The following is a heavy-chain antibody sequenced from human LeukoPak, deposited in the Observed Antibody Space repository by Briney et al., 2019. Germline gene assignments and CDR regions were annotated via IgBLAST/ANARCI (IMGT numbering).Heavy chain of an antibody. J-gene: IGHJ6*02. Sequence: GGSLRLSCAASGFTVSSNYMSWVRQAPGKGLEWVSVIYSGGSTYYADSVKGRFTISRHNSKNTLYLQMNSLRAEDTAVYYCARGEMATITGYYGMDVWGQGTTVTVSS. CDR3: ARGEMATITGYYGMDV. CDR1: GFTVSSNY. V-gene: IGHV3-53*04. CDR2: IYSGGST. D-gene: IGHD5-12*01.